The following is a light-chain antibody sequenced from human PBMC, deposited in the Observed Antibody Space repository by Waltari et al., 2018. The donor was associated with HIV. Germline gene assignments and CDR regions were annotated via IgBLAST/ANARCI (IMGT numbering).Light chain of an antibody. V-gene: IGLV1-47*01. Sequence: SVLTQPPSASGTPGQTVTIPCSGSTSNIGSNEVFWYQHLPGAAPNLLIHRKNQRPPGVPDRFSGSTSCTSASLAISSLRSEDEAYYYCVAWDDSLRGVVFGGGTKVAAL. CDR3: VAWDDSLRGVV. CDR2: RKN. CDR1: TSNIGSNE. J-gene: IGLJ2*01.